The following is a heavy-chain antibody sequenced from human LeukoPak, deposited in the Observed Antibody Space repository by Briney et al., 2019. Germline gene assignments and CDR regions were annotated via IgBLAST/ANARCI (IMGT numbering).Heavy chain of an antibody. CDR1: GFTFSSYG. J-gene: IGHJ6*02. D-gene: IGHD1-26*01. CDR3: ARGLYSGSYYTGYYYYGMDV. CDR2: IWYDGSNK. Sequence: PGRSLRLSCAASGFTFSSYGMHWVRQAPGKGLEWVAVIWYDGSNKYYADSVKGRFTISRDNSKNTLYLQMNSLRAEDTAVYYCARGLYSGSYYTGYYYYGMDVWGQGTTVTVSS. V-gene: IGHV3-33*01.